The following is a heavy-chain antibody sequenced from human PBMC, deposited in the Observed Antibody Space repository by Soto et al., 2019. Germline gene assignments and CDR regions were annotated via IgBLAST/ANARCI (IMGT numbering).Heavy chain of an antibody. V-gene: IGHV1-46*03. J-gene: IGHJ6*03. CDR2: INPSGGST. CDR3: SRGYDFWSGSYYMDV. Sequence: QVQLVQSGAEVKKPGASVKVSCKASGYTFTSYYMHWVRQAPGQGLEWMGIINPSGGSTSYAQKFQGRVTMTRDTSTSTVYMELSSLRSEATAVYYCSRGYDFWSGSYYMDVWGKGTTVTVSS. CDR1: GYTFTSYY. D-gene: IGHD3-3*01.